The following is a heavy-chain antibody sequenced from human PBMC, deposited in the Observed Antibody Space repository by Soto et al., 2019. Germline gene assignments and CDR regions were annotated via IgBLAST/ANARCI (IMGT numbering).Heavy chain of an antibody. CDR2: IHYGGGT. CDR3: ARALSFGDFPPGY. V-gene: IGHV4-59*01. Sequence: PGKGPEWIGYIHYGGGTNYNPSLNSRVIISVDTSNKQFSLKLSSVTAADTAVYYCARALSFGDFPPGYWCQGALVTV. J-gene: IGHJ4*01. D-gene: IGHD3-10*01.